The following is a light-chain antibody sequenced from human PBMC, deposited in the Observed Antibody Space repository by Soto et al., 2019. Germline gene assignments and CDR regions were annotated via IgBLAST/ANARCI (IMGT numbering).Light chain of an antibody. CDR3: QQRSNWPPWT. J-gene: IGKJ1*01. Sequence: EIVLTQSPATLSLSPGERATLSCRASQSVSSYLAWYQQKPGQAPRLLIYDASNRATGIPARFSSSASGTDFTLAISSLEPEDFAVYYCQQRSNWPPWTFGQGTKVEIK. V-gene: IGKV3-11*01. CDR1: QSVSSY. CDR2: DAS.